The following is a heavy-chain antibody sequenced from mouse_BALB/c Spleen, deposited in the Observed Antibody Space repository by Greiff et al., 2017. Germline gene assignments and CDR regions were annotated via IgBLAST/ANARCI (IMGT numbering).Heavy chain of an antibody. CDR1: GFSLTSYG. D-gene: IGHD2-1*01. Sequence: QVQLKESGPGLVQPSQSLSITCTVSGFSLTSYGVHWVRQSPGKGLEWLGVIWSGGSTDYNAAFISRLSISKDNSKSQVFFKMNSLQANDTAIYYCAYGNYGGYWYFDVWGAGTTVTVSS. CDR2: IWSGGST. V-gene: IGHV2-2*02. CDR3: AYGNYGGYWYFDV. J-gene: IGHJ1*01.